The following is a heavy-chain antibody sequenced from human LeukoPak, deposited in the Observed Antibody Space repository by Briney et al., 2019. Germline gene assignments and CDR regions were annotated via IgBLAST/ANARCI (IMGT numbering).Heavy chain of an antibody. V-gene: IGHV1-8*01. Sequence: ASVKVSCKASGYTFASYDINWVRQATGQGLEWMGWMNPNSGNTGYAQKFQGRVTMTRNTAISTAYMELSSLRSEDTAVYYCVKINYYDSSGYPDYWGQGTLVTVSS. J-gene: IGHJ4*02. CDR1: GYTFASYD. CDR2: MNPNSGNT. D-gene: IGHD3-22*01. CDR3: VKINYYDSSGYPDY.